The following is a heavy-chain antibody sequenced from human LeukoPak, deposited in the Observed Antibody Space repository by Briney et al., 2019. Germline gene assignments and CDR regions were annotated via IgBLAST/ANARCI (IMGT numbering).Heavy chain of an antibody. CDR1: GGSISSYY. Sequence: SETLSLTCTVSGGSISSYYWSWIRQPPVKGLEWIGYIYYSGSTNYNPSLKSRVTISVDTSKNQFSLKLSSVTAADTAVYYCARGLYYGSGSYYYFDYWGQGTLVTVSS. CDR2: IYYSGST. D-gene: IGHD3-10*01. CDR3: ARGLYYGSGSYYYFDY. V-gene: IGHV4-59*01. J-gene: IGHJ4*02.